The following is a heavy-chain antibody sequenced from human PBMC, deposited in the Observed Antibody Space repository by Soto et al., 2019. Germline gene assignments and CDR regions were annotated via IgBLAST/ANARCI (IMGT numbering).Heavy chain of an antibody. J-gene: IGHJ6*02. CDR2: ISSSSSTI. CDR1: GFTFSSYS. CDR3: ASFYDYSYGMDV. V-gene: IGHV3-48*02. Sequence: GGSLRLSCAASGFTFSSYSMNWVRHAPGKGLEWVSYISSSSSTIYYADSVKGRFTISRDNAKNSLYLQMNSLRDEDTAVYYCASFYDYSYGMDVWGQGTTVTVSS.